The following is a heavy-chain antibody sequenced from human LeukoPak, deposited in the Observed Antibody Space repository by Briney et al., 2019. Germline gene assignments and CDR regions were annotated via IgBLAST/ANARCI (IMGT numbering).Heavy chain of an antibody. Sequence: GGSLRLSCVASGFTFSTYSMNWVRQAPGKGLEWVSSISSSSSYIYYADSVKGRFTISRDNAKNSLYLQMNSLRAEDTAVYYCALSVAAAGFDYWGQGTLVTVSS. CDR1: GFTFSTYS. D-gene: IGHD6-13*01. J-gene: IGHJ4*02. V-gene: IGHV3-21*01. CDR3: ALSVAAAGFDY. CDR2: ISSSSSYI.